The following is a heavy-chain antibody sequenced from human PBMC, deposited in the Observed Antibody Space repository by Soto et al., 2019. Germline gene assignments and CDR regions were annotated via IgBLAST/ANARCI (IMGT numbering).Heavy chain of an antibody. D-gene: IGHD6-19*01. V-gene: IGHV1-3*01. CDR2: INAGNGNT. J-gene: IGHJ5*02. CDR3: ARAKEWLALGFWFDP. CDR1: GYTFTSYA. Sequence: ASVKVSCKASGYTFTSYAMHWVRQAPGQRLEWMGWINAGNGNTKYSQKFQGRVTITRDTSASTAYMELSSLRSEDTAVYYCARAKEWLALGFWFDPWGQGTLVTVS.